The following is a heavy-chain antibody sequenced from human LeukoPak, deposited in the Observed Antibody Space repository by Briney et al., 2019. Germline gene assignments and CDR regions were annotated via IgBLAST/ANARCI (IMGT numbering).Heavy chain of an antibody. Sequence: QPGRSLRLSCAASGFTFSNYVMHWARQAPGKGLEWVAVISYDENNKWFADSVKGRFTISRDNSKNTLYLLMNSLKTEDTAVYYCALYAYNSSGLTPFDHWGQGTLVTVSS. CDR1: GFTFSNYV. CDR3: ALYAYNSSGLTPFDH. D-gene: IGHD3-22*01. V-gene: IGHV3-30-3*01. J-gene: IGHJ4*02. CDR2: ISYDENNK.